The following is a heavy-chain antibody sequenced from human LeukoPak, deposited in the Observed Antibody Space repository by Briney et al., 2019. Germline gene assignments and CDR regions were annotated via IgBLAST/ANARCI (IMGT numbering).Heavy chain of an antibody. CDR3: ARGFLCGGDCNAFDI. D-gene: IGHD2-21*02. CDR1: GGSISSYY. J-gene: IGHJ3*02. CDR2: IYYSGST. V-gene: IGHV4-59*01. Sequence: SETLSLTCTVSGGSISSYYWSWIRLPPGKGLEWIGYIYYSGSTHYNPSLKTRVTISVDTSKNQFSLNLSSVTAADTAVYYCARGFLCGGDCNAFDIWGQGTKVTVSS.